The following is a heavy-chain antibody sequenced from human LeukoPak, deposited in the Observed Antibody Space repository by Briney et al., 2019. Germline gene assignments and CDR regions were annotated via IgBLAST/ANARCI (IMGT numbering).Heavy chain of an antibody. D-gene: IGHD2/OR15-2a*01. CDR2: IHHNGST. V-gene: IGHV4-34*01. CDR1: GGSLTDYY. J-gene: IGHJ3*01. Sequence: SETLSLTCAVYGGSLTDYYWNWIRQPPGKGLEWIGEIHHNGSTNCNPSLKSRVTMSLDTSKNQFSLNLNSVTAADTAVYYCARAKFTCQPGGVWGQGAMVTVSS. CDR3: ARAKFTCQPGGV.